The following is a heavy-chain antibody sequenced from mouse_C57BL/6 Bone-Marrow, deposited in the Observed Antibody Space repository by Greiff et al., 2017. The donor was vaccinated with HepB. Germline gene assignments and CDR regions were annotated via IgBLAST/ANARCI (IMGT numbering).Heavy chain of an antibody. J-gene: IGHJ3*01. V-gene: IGHV5-6*01. CDR3: ARDGTCGSSSSFAD. CDR2: ISSGGSYT. Sequence: EVKLVESGGDLVKPGGSLKLSCAASGFTFSSYCMSWVRQTPDKRLEWVATISSGGSYTYYPDSVTGRFTISRDNAKNTLNLQLSSLKSEDTAMYDCARDGTCGSSSSFADWGKGTLVTVSA. CDR1: GFTFSSYC. D-gene: IGHD1-1*01.